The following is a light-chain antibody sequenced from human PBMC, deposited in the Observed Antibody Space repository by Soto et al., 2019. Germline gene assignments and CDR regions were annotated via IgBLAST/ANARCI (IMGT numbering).Light chain of an antibody. J-gene: IGLJ3*02. V-gene: IGLV2-8*01. CDR1: KSDIGVYDF. Sequence: QSALTQPPSASGSPGQSVTISCTGTKSDIGVYDFVSWYQHHPGKAPRLIIYEVVQRPSGVPDRFSGSKSGNTASLTVSGLQAEDEADYYCCSYAGSSTFVFGGGTKLTVL. CDR3: CSYAGSSTFV. CDR2: EVV.